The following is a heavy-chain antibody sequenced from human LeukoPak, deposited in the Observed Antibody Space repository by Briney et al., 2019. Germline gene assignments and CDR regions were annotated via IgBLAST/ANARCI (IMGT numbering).Heavy chain of an antibody. CDR2: IYSGGST. Sequence: GGSLRLSCAASGFTVSSNYMSWVRQAPGKGLEWVSVIYSGGSTYYADSVKGRFTISRDNSKNTLYLQMNSLRAEDTAVYYCAKCRVSSSGSADYWGQGTLVTVSS. V-gene: IGHV3-66*01. J-gene: IGHJ4*02. CDR1: GFTVSSNY. CDR3: AKCRVSSSGSADY. D-gene: IGHD6-19*01.